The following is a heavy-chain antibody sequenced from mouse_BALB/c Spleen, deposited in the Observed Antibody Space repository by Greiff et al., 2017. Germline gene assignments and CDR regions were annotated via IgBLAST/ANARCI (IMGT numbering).Heavy chain of an antibody. V-gene: IGHV1-80*01. CDR3: ARRELGLRYYAMDY. D-gene: IGHD4-1*01. J-gene: IGHJ4*01. Sequence: VKVVESGAELVRPGSSVKISCKASGYAFSTYWMNWVKQRPGQGLEWIGQIYPGDGDTNYNGKFKGKATLTADKSSSTAYMQLSSLTSEDSAVYFCARRELGLRYYAMDYWGQGTSVTVSS. CDR1: GYAFSTYW. CDR2: IYPGDGDT.